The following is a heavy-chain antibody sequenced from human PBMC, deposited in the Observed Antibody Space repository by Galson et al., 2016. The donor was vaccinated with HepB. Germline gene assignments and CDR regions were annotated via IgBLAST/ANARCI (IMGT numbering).Heavy chain of an antibody. D-gene: IGHD2-2*02. Sequence: SETLSLTCAVYGGSFSDYLWTWIRQPLGKGLEWIGEINHRGSTNYNPSLKSRVTISVDTSKKQFSLKVRSVTAADTAVYYCARGSRRYCSGTTCYNPPGPGGMDVWGQGTTVTVSS. CDR2: INHRGST. V-gene: IGHV4-34*01. CDR1: GGSFSDYL. J-gene: IGHJ6*02. CDR3: ARGSRRYCSGTTCYNPPGPGGMDV.